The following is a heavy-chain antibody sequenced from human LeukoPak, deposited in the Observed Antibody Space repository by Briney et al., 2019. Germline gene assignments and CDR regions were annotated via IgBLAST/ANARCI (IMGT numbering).Heavy chain of an antibody. CDR1: GGSFSGYY. D-gene: IGHD6-13*01. V-gene: IGHV4-34*01. Sequence: SETLSLTCAVYGGSFSGYYWSWIRQPPGKGLEWIGEINHSGSTNYNPSLKSRVTISVDTSKNQFSLNLSSVTAADTAVYYCARGYSRAYYFDYWGQGTLVTVSS. J-gene: IGHJ4*02. CDR2: INHSGST. CDR3: ARGYSRAYYFDY.